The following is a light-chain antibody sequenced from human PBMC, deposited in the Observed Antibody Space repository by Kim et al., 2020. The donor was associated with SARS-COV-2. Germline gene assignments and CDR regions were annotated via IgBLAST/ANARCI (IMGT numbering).Light chain of an antibody. CDR3: QQYNSYPYT. CDR1: KSISSW. V-gene: IGKV1-5*03. J-gene: IGKJ2*01. CDR2: KAS. Sequence: SEGLGEKGTNTWRASKSISSWLAWYQQKPGKAPKVLIQKASSLESGVPSRFSGSESGTEFTLTISSLQPDDFATYYCQQYNSYPYTFGQGTKLEI.